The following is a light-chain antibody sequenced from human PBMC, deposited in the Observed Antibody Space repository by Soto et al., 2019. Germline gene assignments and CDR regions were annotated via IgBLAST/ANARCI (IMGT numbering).Light chain of an antibody. Sequence: QSALTQPASVYGSPGQSITISCTGTSSDVGSYNLVSWYQHHPGKAPKLIIYEVTRRPSGISNRFSGSKSGNTASLTISGLQAEDEADYYCCSYAGSNTYVFGTGTKVTVL. CDR3: CSYAGSNTYV. J-gene: IGLJ1*01. V-gene: IGLV2-23*02. CDR1: SSDVGSYNL. CDR2: EVT.